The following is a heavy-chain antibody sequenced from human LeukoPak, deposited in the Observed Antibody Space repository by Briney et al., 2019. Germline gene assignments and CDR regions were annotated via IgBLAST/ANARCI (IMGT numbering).Heavy chain of an antibody. Sequence: PGGSLRLSCAASGFTFSSYTMTWVRQAPGKGLEWVSAISGSGGSTYYADSVKGRFTISRDNAKNTLYLQMNSLRAEDTAVYYCARVQGGSYLSDYWGQGTLVTVSS. V-gene: IGHV3-23*01. CDR3: ARVQGGSYLSDY. CDR1: GFTFSSYT. CDR2: ISGSGGST. D-gene: IGHD1-26*01. J-gene: IGHJ4*02.